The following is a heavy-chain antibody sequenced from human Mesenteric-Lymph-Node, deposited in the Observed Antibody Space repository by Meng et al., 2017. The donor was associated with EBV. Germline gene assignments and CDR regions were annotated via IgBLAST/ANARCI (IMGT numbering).Heavy chain of an antibody. J-gene: IGHJ4*02. V-gene: IGHV4-30-4*01. CDR1: GGSISSGGYY. CDR3: ARVMDADSDFDY. CDR2: IYYTGSA. D-gene: IGHD4-17*01. Sequence: QVQLQESGPGLVPPSQTLSLTCAVSGGSISSGGYYWSWIRQSPGKGLQWIGYIYYTGSAHYNPPLKSRVTISVDTSKNQFSLNLSSVTPADTAVYYCARVMDADSDFDYWGQGTLVTVSS.